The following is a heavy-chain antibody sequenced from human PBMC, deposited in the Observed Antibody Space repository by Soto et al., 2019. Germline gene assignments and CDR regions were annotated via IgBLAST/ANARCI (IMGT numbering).Heavy chain of an antibody. D-gene: IGHD2-15*01. Sequence: PGGSLRLSCAASGFTFSSYAMHWVRQAPGKGLGWVAVISYDGSDRYYRDSVQGRFTISRDDSKNTVFLQMNSLRTEDTAMYYCARSTYCNGGSCYPQYWGPGTLVTVSS. CDR1: GFTFSSYA. CDR2: ISYDGSDR. CDR3: ARSTYCNGGSCYPQY. J-gene: IGHJ4*02. V-gene: IGHV3-30*04.